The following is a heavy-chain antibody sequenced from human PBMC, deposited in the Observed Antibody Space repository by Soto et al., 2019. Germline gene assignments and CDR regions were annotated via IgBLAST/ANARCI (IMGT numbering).Heavy chain of an antibody. J-gene: IGHJ5*02. Sequence: ASVKVSCKASGYTFTSYGISWVRQAPGQGLEWMGWISAYNGNTNYAQKLQGRVTMTTDTSTSTAYMELSSLRSEDTAVYYCARAHDYYYGSGSYIFAPWGQGTLVTVSS. CDR1: GYTFTSYG. CDR2: ISAYNGNT. V-gene: IGHV1-18*01. CDR3: ARAHDYYYGSGSYIFAP. D-gene: IGHD3-10*01.